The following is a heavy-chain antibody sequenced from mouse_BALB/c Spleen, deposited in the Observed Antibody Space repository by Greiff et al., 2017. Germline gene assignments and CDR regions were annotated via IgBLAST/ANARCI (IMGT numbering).Heavy chain of an antibody. CDR3: ARDGYYYGSRRWYFDV. Sequence: EVKLVESGGGLVKPGGSLKLSCAASGFTFSDYYMYWVRQTPEKRLEWVATISDGGSYTYYPDSVKGRFTISRDNAKNNLYLQMSSLKSEDTAMYYCARDGYYYGSRRWYFDVWGAGTTVTVSA. D-gene: IGHD1-1*01. V-gene: IGHV5-4*02. CDR1: GFTFSDYY. J-gene: IGHJ1*01. CDR2: ISDGGSYT.